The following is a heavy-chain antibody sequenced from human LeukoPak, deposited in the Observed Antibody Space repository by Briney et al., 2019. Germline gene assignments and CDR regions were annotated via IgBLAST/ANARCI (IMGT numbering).Heavy chain of an antibody. CDR2: FDPEDGET. D-gene: IGHD5-18*01. J-gene: IGHJ4*02. V-gene: IGHV1-24*01. CDR1: GYTLTELS. Sequence: ASVKVSCKVSGYTLTELSMHWVRQAPGKGLEWMGGFDPEDGETIYAQKFQGRVTMTEDTSTDTAYMELSSLRSDDTAVYYCARVDTPRALYDYWGQGTLVTVSS. CDR3: ARVDTPRALYDY.